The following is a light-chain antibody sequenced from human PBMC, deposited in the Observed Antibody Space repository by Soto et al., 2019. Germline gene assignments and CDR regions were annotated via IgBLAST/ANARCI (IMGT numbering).Light chain of an antibody. Sequence: DIQMTQSPSTLSASIGDRVTLTCRASRNIGSWLAWYQQKAGKAPNLLIYKASTLETGVPSRFSGSASGTEFTLTISSLQPDDFATYYCQQHANYPITFGGGTKVDIK. CDR1: RNIGSW. V-gene: IGKV1-5*03. J-gene: IGKJ4*01. CDR3: QQHANYPIT. CDR2: KAS.